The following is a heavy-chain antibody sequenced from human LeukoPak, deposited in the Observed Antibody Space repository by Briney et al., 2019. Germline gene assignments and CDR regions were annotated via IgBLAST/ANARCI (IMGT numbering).Heavy chain of an antibody. CDR1: GGTFSSYA. V-gene: IGHV1-2*06. CDR2: INPNSGGT. J-gene: IGHJ4*02. D-gene: IGHD1-20*01. Sequence: GASVKVSCRASGGTFSSYAISWVRQAPGQGLEWMGRINPNSGGTIYAQKFQGRVTMTRDTSISTVYMELSRLRSDDTAVYYCAREGNWNDEQVWGQGTLVTVSS. CDR3: AREGNWNDEQV.